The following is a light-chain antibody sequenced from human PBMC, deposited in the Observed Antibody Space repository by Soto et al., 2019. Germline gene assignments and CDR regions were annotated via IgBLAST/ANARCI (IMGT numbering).Light chain of an antibody. CDR1: QSVSSY. Sequence: EIVLTQSPATLSLSPGERATLSCRASQSVSSYLAWYQQKPGQAPRLLIYDASNRATGIPARFSGSGSVTDFTLTISSLEPDDFAVYYCQQRSNWLTFGGGTKVEIK. CDR2: DAS. J-gene: IGKJ4*01. CDR3: QQRSNWLT. V-gene: IGKV3-11*01.